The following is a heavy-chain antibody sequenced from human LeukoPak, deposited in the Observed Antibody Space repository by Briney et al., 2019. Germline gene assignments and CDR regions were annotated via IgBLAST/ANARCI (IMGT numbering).Heavy chain of an antibody. J-gene: IGHJ4*02. CDR1: GFTFSGHW. CDR2: INGDGSAT. D-gene: IGHD7-27*01. CDR3: ARDLNWGQVDY. Sequence: GGSLRLPCAASGFTFSGHWMYWLRQAPGKGLAWVSRINGDGSATNYAGSVKGRFTISRDNARNIVYLQMNSLREDDTAVYYCARDLNWGQVDYWGQGTLVTVSS. V-gene: IGHV3-74*01.